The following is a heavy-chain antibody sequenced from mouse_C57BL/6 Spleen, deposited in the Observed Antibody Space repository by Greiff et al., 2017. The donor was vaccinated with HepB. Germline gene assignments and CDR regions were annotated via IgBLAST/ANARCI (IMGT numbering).Heavy chain of an antibody. CDR1: GFTFSDYY. CDR3: ARERNLLGAMDY. V-gene: IGHV5-16*01. CDR2: INYDGSST. J-gene: IGHJ4*01. D-gene: IGHD2-10*01. Sequence: EVHLVESEGGLVQPGRSMKLSCTASGFTFSDYYMAWVRQVPEKGLEWVANINYDGSSTYYLDSLKSRFIISRDNAKNILYLQMSSLKSEDTATYYCARERNLLGAMDYWGQGTSVTVSS.